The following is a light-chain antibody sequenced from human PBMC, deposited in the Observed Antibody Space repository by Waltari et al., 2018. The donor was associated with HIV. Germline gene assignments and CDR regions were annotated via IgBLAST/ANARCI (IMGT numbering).Light chain of an antibody. Sequence: EIVLTQSPATLSLSHGERATLPCTASETISNYLGWYQQRPGQAPRLLIPDASNRAPGVPDRFTGSGSEKYFTLTISSLEAEDFAVYFCQQRRDWPLTFGGGTKVEIK. CDR2: DAS. CDR1: ETISNY. J-gene: IGKJ4*01. V-gene: IGKV3-11*01. CDR3: QQRRDWPLT.